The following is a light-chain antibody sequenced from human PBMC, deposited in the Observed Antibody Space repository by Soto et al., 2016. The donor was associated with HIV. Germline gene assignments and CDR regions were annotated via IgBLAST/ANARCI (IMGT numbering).Light chain of an antibody. J-gene: IGLJ2*01. Sequence: SYELTQPPSVSVAPGKTARITCGGNNIGSKSVHWYQQKSGQAPVVVVHDDRYRPSGIPERFSGSNSGNTATLTISRVEAGDEADYSCQVWDSSSDHVVFGGGTKLTVL. CDR3: QVWDSSSDHVV. CDR2: DDR. CDR1: NIGSKS. V-gene: IGLV3-21*03.